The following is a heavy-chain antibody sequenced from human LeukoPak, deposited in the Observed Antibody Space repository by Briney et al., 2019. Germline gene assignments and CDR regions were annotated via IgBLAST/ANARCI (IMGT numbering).Heavy chain of an antibody. CDR1: GITFTNYG. J-gene: IGHJ4*01. D-gene: IGHD2-15*01. CDR2: ISTNGETT. Sequence: PGGSLGLSCAASGITFTNYGMTWVRQAPGKGLEWVSSISTNGETTYYADSVKGRFTISRDNSKNTLYLQMNGLRGEDAAVYYCAGQLGYCSGGGCYFDYWGQGTLITVSS. CDR3: AGQLGYCSGGGCYFDY. V-gene: IGHV3-23*01.